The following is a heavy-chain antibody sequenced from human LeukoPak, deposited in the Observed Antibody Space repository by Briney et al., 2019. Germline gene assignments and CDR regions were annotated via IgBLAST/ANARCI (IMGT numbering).Heavy chain of an antibody. Sequence: SETLSLTCTVSGGSISSYYWSWIRQPAGKGLEWIGRIYTSGGTNYNPSLKSRVTMSVDTSKNQFSLKLSSVTAADTAVYYCARLDCSGGSCIYYGMDVWGQGTTVTVSS. J-gene: IGHJ6*02. CDR2: IYTSGGT. CDR3: ARLDCSGGSCIYYGMDV. CDR1: GGSISSYY. V-gene: IGHV4-4*07. D-gene: IGHD2-15*01.